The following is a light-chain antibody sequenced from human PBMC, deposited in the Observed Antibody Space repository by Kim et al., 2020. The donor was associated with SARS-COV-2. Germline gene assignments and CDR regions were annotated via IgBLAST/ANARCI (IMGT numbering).Light chain of an antibody. V-gene: IGKV3-11*01. J-gene: IGKJ5*01. Sequence: EIVLTQSPAPLSLSPGERVTLSCRASQSVRSYLVWYQQKPGQAPRLLFYDASKRATGIPARFSGSGSGTDFTLTISSLEPEDFAVYYCHQRSDWPPTFGQGTRLEIK. CDR1: QSVRSY. CDR2: DAS. CDR3: HQRSDWPPT.